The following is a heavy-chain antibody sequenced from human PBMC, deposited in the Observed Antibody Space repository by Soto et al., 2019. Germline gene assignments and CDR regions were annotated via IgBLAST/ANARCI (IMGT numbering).Heavy chain of an antibody. CDR1: GGSISSDY. CDR2: VYNNGGT. Sequence: SETLSLTCTVSGGSISSDYWSWIRQPPGKGLEWVGYVYNNGGTKYNPSLKSRVTISVDTSNNQFSLKLTSVTAADTAVYYCARGYYYDTSGYDSAFDIWGQGTMFTVSS. CDR3: ARGYYYDTSGYDSAFDI. J-gene: IGHJ3*02. V-gene: IGHV4-59*01. D-gene: IGHD3-22*01.